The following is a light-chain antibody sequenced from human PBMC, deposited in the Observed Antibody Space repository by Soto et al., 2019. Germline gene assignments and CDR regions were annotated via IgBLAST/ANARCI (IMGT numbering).Light chain of an antibody. CDR2: WAS. CDR1: QSVLYSSNNKNY. CDR3: QQYYTTPIT. J-gene: IGKJ5*01. Sequence: DIVMTQSPDSLAVSLGERATINCKSSQSVLYSSNNKNYLAWYQQKPGQPPKVVIYWASTRESGVPDRFSGSGSETDFTLTISSLQAEDVAVYYCQQYYTTPITFGQGTRLEIK. V-gene: IGKV4-1*01.